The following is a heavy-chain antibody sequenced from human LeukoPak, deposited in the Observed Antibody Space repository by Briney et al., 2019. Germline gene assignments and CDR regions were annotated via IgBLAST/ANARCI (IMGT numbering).Heavy chain of an antibody. Sequence: PSETLSLTCTVSGGSISSGSYYWGWIRQPPGKGLEWIGSIYYSGSTYYNPSLKSRVTISVDTSKNQFSLKLNSVTAADTAVYYCARGVTSIVVEVTAKPFDYWGQGTLVTVSS. J-gene: IGHJ4*02. CDR2: IYYSGST. V-gene: IGHV4-39*07. CDR1: GGSISSGSYY. CDR3: ARGVTSIVVEVTAKPFDY. D-gene: IGHD2-15*01.